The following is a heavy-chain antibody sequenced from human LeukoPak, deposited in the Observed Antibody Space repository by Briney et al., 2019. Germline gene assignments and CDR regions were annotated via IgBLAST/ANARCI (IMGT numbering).Heavy chain of an antibody. CDR1: GFTFSRNG. CDR3: ARDAQRGFDYSNSLEY. J-gene: IGHJ4*01. V-gene: IGHV3-30*02. Sequence: PGGSLRLTCATSGFTFSRNGMHWVRQATGKGLEWVAFIRFDGGYKYYADSVKGRFTISRDNSQNTLFLQKNSLRAEDTAMYYCARDAQRGFDYSNSLEYWGHGTLVTVSS. D-gene: IGHD4-11*01. CDR2: IRFDGGYK.